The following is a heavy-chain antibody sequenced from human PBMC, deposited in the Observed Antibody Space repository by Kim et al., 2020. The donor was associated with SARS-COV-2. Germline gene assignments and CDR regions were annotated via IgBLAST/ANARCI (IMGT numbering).Heavy chain of an antibody. CDR3: AKDPPGIAAFRTGFPWD. CDR1: GFTFSSYA. Sequence: GGSLRLSCAASGFTFSSYAMSWVRQAPGKGLEWVSAISGSGGSTYYADSVKGRFTISRDNSKNTLYLQMNSLRAEDTAVYYCAKDPPGIAAFRTGFPWDWGQGTLVTVSS. D-gene: IGHD6-13*01. J-gene: IGHJ4*02. CDR2: ISGSGGST. V-gene: IGHV3-23*01.